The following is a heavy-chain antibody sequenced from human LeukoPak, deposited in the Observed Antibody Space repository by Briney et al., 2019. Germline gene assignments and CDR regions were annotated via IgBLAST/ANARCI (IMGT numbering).Heavy chain of an antibody. Sequence: AGSLRLSCAASGFTFSSYSMNWVRQAPGKGLEWVSYISSSSSTIYYADSVKGRFTISRDNAKNSLYLQMNSLRAEDTAVYYCARGRYQLLRYYYYYYMDVWGKGTTVTVSS. J-gene: IGHJ6*03. CDR1: GFTFSSYS. V-gene: IGHV3-48*04. D-gene: IGHD2-2*01. CDR2: ISSSSSTI. CDR3: ARGRYQLLRYYYYYYMDV.